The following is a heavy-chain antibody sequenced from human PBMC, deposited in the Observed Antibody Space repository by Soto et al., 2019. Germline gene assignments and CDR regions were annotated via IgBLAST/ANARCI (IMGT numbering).Heavy chain of an antibody. V-gene: IGHV3-11*01. J-gene: IGHJ4*02. CDR3: ARIKTSAPWMQCLEY. CDR1: GFSFDDHY. D-gene: IGHD1-1*01. Sequence: QVQLVESGGGLVKPGGSLRLSCIASGFSFDDHYMTWVRQAPGKGLEWISQISKRGDKIFYADSVRGRFTISRDNGKNALYLQLSSLRDEDTAVYYCARIKTSAPWMQCLEYWGQGTLVTVSS. CDR2: ISKRGDKI.